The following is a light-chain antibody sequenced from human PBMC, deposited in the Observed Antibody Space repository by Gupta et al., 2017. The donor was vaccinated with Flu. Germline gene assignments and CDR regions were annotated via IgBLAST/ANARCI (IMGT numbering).Light chain of an antibody. J-gene: IGLJ3*02. Sequence: VTISSSGSSSNIGNNYVSWYQQLPGTAPNLLIYENNKRPSGSPDRFSGSKSGTSATLGITGLQTGDEADYYCGTWDSSLSAGRVFGGGTKLTVL. CDR3: GTWDSSLSAGRV. CDR2: ENN. V-gene: IGLV1-51*02. CDR1: SSNIGNNY.